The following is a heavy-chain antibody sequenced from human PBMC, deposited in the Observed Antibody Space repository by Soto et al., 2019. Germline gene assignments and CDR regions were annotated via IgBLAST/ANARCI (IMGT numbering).Heavy chain of an antibody. V-gene: IGHV4-30-2*01. CDR3: ARVPGP. CDR1: CGYISSGGYS. Sequence: PSETLSLTCAVSCGYISSGGYSWSWIRQPPGKGLEWIGYIYHSGSTYYNPSLKSRVTISVDRSKNQFSLKLSSVTAADTAVYYCARVPGPWGQGTLVTVSS. D-gene: IGHD7-27*01. CDR2: IYHSGST. J-gene: IGHJ5*02.